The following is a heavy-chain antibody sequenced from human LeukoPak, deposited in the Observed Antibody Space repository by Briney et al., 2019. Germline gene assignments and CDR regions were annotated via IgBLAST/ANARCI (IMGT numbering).Heavy chain of an antibody. J-gene: IGHJ6*03. Sequence: SVKVPCKASGGTFSSYAISWVRQAPGQGLEWMGGIIPIFGTANYAQKFQGRVTITTDESTSTAYMELSSLRAEDTAVYYCARDHGSSWLRYYMAVWGKGTTVTVSS. D-gene: IGHD6-13*01. CDR2: IIPIFGTA. CDR3: ARDHGSSWLRYYMAV. V-gene: IGHV1-69*05. CDR1: GGTFSSYA.